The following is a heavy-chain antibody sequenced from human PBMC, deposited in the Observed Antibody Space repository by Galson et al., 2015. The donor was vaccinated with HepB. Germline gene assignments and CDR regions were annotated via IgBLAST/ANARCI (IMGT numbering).Heavy chain of an antibody. V-gene: IGHV1-69*04. CDR3: ARARDAGTYLYYYYGMDG. CDR2: IVPVLDVA. D-gene: IGHD1-26*01. Sequence: SVKVSCKASGGTFSSYAISWVRQAPGQGLEWMGRIVPVLDVANYAQSFQGRVTITADKSTNTAYMELSRLRSEDTAVYYCARARDAGTYLYYYYGMDGWGQGTTVTVSS. CDR1: GGTFSSYA. J-gene: IGHJ6*02.